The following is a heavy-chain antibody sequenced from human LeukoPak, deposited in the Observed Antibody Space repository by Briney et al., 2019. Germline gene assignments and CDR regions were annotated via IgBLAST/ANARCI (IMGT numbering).Heavy chain of an antibody. V-gene: IGHV3-73*01. D-gene: IGHD3-10*01. CDR3: TSGVNYYGSGSYYPFDY. CDR1: GFTFSGSA. CDR2: IRSKANSYAT. Sequence: TGGSLRLSCAASGFTFSGSAMHWVRQASGKGLEWVGRIRSKANSYATAYAASVKGRFTISRDDSMNTAYLQMNSLKTEDTAVYYCTSGVNYYGSGSYYPFDYWGQGTLVTVSS. J-gene: IGHJ4*02.